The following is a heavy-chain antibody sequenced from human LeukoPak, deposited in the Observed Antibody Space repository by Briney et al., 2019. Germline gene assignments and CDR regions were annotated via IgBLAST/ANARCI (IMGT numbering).Heavy chain of an antibody. V-gene: IGHV3-11*01. Sequence: PGGSLRLSCAASGFTFSDYNMKWVRQAPGKGLEWVSYITNGGSTIHHADSVKGRFTISRDNAKKTLYLQMNSLRAEDTAVYYCARSIGLTGGGVDVWGQGTTVTVSS. CDR2: ITNGGSTI. CDR1: GFTFSDYN. J-gene: IGHJ6*02. CDR3: ARSIGLTGGGVDV. D-gene: IGHD3-9*01.